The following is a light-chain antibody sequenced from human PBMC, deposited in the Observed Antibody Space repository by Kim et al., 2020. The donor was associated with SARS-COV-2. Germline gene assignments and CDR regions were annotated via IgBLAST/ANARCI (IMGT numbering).Light chain of an antibody. CDR2: DVN. CDR1: SSNIGSYNY. Sequence: QSALTQPASVSGSPGQSISISCTGTSSNIGSYNYVSWHQQHPGKAPKLIIYDVNKRPSGISSRFSGSKSGSTAFLTISGLQSEDEADYYCSLFTTRSTLVFGGGTK. CDR3: SLFTTRSTLV. J-gene: IGLJ3*02. V-gene: IGLV2-14*03.